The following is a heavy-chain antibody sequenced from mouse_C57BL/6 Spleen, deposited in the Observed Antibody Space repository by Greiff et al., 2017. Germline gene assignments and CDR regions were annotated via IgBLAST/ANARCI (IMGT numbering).Heavy chain of an antibody. CDR1: GYSITSGYY. V-gene: IGHV3-6*01. J-gene: IGHJ1*03. D-gene: IGHD2-1*01. Sequence: EESGPGLVKPSQSLSLTCSVTGYSITSGYYWNWIRQFPGNKLEWMGYISYDGSNNYNPSLKNRISITRDTSKNQFFLKLNSVTTEDTATYYCARGDGNYAYFDVWGTGTTVTVSS. CDR2: ISYDGSN. CDR3: ARGDGNYAYFDV.